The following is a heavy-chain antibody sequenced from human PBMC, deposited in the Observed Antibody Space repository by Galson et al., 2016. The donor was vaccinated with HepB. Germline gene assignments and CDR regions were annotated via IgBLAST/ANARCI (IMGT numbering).Heavy chain of an antibody. V-gene: IGHV3-9*01. Sequence: SLRLSCAASGFTFDDYDMHWVRQVSGRGLEWVSGVTWNSENIGYADSVKGRFTISRDNANNSLYLQMNSLRAEDTALYYCAKGRVRYSRWSDVDYWGQGTLVAVSS. CDR3: AKGRVRYSRWSDVDY. J-gene: IGHJ4*02. CDR2: VTWNSENI. CDR1: GFTFDDYD. D-gene: IGHD6-13*01.